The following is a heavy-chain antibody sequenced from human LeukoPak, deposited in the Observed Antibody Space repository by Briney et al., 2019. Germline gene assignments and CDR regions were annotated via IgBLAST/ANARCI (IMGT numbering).Heavy chain of an antibody. V-gene: IGHV4-61*02. J-gene: IGHJ4*02. D-gene: IGHD3-3*01. CDR2: IYTSGST. CDR3: ARDGDYDFWSGYPTY. Sequence: PSQTLSLTCTVSGGSISSGSYYWSWIRQPAGKGLEWIGRIYTSGSTNYNPSLKSRVTISVDTSKNQFSLKLSSVTAADTAVYYCARDGDYDFWSGYPTYWGQGTLVTVSS. CDR1: GGSISSGSYY.